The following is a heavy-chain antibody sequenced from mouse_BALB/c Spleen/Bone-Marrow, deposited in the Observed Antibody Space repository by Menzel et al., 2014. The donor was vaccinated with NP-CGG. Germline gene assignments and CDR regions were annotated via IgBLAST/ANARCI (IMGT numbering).Heavy chain of an antibody. V-gene: IGHV1-87*01. CDR1: GYTFISYW. CDR3: ARRGSDYENAMDY. J-gene: IGHJ4*01. D-gene: IGHD2-4*01. CDR2: IYPGDGDT. Sequence: QVQLQQSGAELARPGASVNLSCKVAGYTFISYWMQWVKQRPGQGLEWIGAIYPGDGDTRYSQKFKEKATLTADKSSSTAYIQLSSLASEDSAVYYCARRGSDYENAMDYWGQGTSVIVSS.